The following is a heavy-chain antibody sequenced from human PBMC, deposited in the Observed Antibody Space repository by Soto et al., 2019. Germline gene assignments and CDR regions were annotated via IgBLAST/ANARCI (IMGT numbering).Heavy chain of an antibody. CDR1: GGSISSGGYS. CDR2: IYHSGST. Sequence: QLQLQESGSGLVKPSQTLSLTCAVSGGSISSGGYSWSWIRQPPGKGLEWIGYIYHSGSTYYNPSLKSPLPISVDRSKNQFSLKLSSVPAADTAVYYCASGGITMVRGFRLIDYFDYWGQGTLVTVSS. CDR3: ASGGITMVRGFRLIDYFDY. D-gene: IGHD3-10*01. V-gene: IGHV4-30-2*01. J-gene: IGHJ4*02.